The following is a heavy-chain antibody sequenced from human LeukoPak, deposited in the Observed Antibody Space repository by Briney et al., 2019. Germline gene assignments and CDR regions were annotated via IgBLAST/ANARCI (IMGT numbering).Heavy chain of an antibody. V-gene: IGHV1-69*06. J-gene: IGHJ6*03. CDR3: ARGVVWVRGRYYMDV. D-gene: IGHD3-10*01. CDR2: IIPIFGTA. Sequence: SVKVSCKASGGTFSSYAISWVRQAPGQGLEWMGGIIPIFGTANYAQKFQGRVTTTADKSTSTAYMELSSLRSEDTAVYYCARGVVWVRGRYYMDVWGKGTTVTVSS. CDR1: GGTFSSYA.